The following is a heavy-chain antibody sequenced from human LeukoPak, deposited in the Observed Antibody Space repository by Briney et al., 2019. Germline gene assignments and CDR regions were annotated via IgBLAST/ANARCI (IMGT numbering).Heavy chain of an antibody. D-gene: IGHD1-26*01. CDR1: GFPFDEYA. CDR2: FSWITNTT. CDR3: AKSGRKYYPVLGLDF. V-gene: IGHV3-9*01. J-gene: IGHJ4*02. Sequence: PGGSLRLSCAPSGFPFDEYAMHWVRQPPGKGLEWVSGFSWITNTTGYANSVKGRFTMSSDSAKKSLYLQMDSLRVEDTAFYYCAKSGRKYYPVLGLDFWGQGALVTVSS.